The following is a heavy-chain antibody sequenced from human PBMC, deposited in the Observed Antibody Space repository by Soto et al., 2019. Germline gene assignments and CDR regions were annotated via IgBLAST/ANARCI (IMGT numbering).Heavy chain of an antibody. CDR2: INPSGGST. D-gene: IGHD3-22*01. V-gene: IGHV1-46*01. Sequence: GXSVKVSCQASGYTFTSYYMHWVRQAPGQGLEWMGIINPSGGSTSYAQKFQGRVTMTRDTSTSTVYMELSSLRSEDTAVYYCASSSGYYHDAFDIWGQGTMVTVSS. J-gene: IGHJ3*02. CDR1: GYTFTSYY. CDR3: ASSSGYYHDAFDI.